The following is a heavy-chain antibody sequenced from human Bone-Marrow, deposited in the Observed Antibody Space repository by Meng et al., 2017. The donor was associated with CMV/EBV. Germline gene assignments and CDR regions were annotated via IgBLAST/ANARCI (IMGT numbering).Heavy chain of an antibody. J-gene: IGHJ4*02. D-gene: IGHD3-3*01. V-gene: IGHV1-8*01. Sequence: ASVKVSCKASGYTFTSYDINWVRQATGQGLEWMGWMNPNSGNTGYAQKLQGRVTMTTDTSTSTAYMELRSLRSDDTAVYYCARVGTGFWSGEGDYWGQGTLVTVSS. CDR1: GYTFTSYD. CDR2: MNPNSGNT. CDR3: ARVGTGFWSGEGDY.